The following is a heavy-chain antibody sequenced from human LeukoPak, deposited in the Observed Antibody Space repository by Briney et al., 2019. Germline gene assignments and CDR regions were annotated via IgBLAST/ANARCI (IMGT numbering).Heavy chain of an antibody. CDR2: IRYDGSNK. V-gene: IGHV3-30*02. Sequence: GGSLRLSCAASGFTLSSYSMNWVRQAPGKGLEWVAFIRYDGSNKYYADSVKGRFTISRDNSKNTLYLQMNSLRAGDPAVYYCGIDYSNRNVSLRYDYWGQGNLVTVSA. D-gene: IGHD4-11*01. CDR3: GIDYSNRNVSLRYDY. J-gene: IGHJ4*02. CDR1: GFTLSSYS.